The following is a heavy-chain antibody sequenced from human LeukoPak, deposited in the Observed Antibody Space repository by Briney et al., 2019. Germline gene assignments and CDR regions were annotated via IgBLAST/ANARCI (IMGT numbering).Heavy chain of an antibody. V-gene: IGHV3-30-3*01. CDR2: ISYDGSNK. J-gene: IGHJ5*02. Sequence: PGGSLRLSCAASGFTFSSYAMHWVRQAPGKGLEWVAVISYDGSNKYYADSVKGRFTISRDNSKNTLYLQMNSLRAEDTAVHYCARPGSSGWYETQDWFDPWGQGTLVTVSS. CDR1: GFTFSSYA. CDR3: ARPGSSGWYETQDWFDP. D-gene: IGHD6-19*01.